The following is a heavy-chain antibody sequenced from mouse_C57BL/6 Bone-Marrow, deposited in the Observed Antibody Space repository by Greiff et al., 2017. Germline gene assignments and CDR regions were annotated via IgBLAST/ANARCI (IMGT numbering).Heavy chain of an antibody. J-gene: IGHJ3*01. V-gene: IGHV1-63*01. Sequence: VQLQESGAELVRPGTSVKMSCKASGYTFTNYWIGWAKQRPGHGLEWIGDIYPGGGYTNYNEKFKGKATLTADKSSSTAYMQFSSLTSEDSAIYYCASGGYYKRWFAYWGQGTLVTVSA. CDR2: IYPGGGYT. CDR3: ASGGYYKRWFAY. CDR1: GYTFTNYW. D-gene: IGHD1-1*01.